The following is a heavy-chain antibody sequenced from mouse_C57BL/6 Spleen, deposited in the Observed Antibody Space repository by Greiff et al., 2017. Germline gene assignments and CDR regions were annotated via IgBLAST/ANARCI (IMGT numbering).Heavy chain of an antibody. CDR2: ISDGGSYT. CDR1: GFTFSSYA. Sequence: EVKLVASGGGLVKPGGSLKLSCAASGFTFSSYAMSWVRQTPEKRLEWVATISDGGSYTYYPDNVKGRFTISRDNAKNNRYLQMSHLKSEDTAMYYCARENYGSRMFAYWGKGTLVTVSA. D-gene: IGHD1-1*01. CDR3: ARENYGSRMFAY. J-gene: IGHJ3*01. V-gene: IGHV5-4*01.